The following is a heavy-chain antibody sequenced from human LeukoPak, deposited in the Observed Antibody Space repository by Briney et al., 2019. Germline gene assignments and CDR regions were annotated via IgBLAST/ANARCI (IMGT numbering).Heavy chain of an antibody. Sequence: SVKVSCKASGYTFTSYGISWVRQAPGQGLEWMGRIIPILGIANYAQKFQGRVTITADKSTSTAYMELSSLRSEDTAVYYCARDNPPNVATKSPFDYWGQGTLVTVSS. CDR2: IIPILGIA. CDR3: ARDNPPNVATKSPFDY. D-gene: IGHD5-24*01. J-gene: IGHJ4*02. V-gene: IGHV1-69*04. CDR1: GYTFTSYG.